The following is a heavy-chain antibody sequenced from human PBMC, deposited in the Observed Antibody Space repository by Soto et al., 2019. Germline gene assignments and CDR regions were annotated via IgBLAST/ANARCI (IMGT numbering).Heavy chain of an antibody. V-gene: IGHV4-59*08. Sequence: SETLSLTCTVSGGSISSYYWSWIRQPPGKGLEWIGYIYYSGSTNYNPSLKSRVTISVDTSKNQFSLKLSSVTAADTAVYYCARGAGEAGYCSGGSCLFSYYYMDVWGKGTTVTVSS. J-gene: IGHJ6*03. CDR1: GGSISSYY. D-gene: IGHD2-15*01. CDR3: ARGAGEAGYCSGGSCLFSYYYMDV. CDR2: IYYSGST.